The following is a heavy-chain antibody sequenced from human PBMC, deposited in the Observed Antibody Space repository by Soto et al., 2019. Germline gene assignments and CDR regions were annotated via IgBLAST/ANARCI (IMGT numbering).Heavy chain of an antibody. CDR3: ARAPFSDTAILDY. Sequence: GGSLRLSCAASGFNFSSYDMHWVRQTTGKGLEWVSAIGTGFDTYYPGSVKGRFTFSRENAKNSLYLQMNSLRAEDTAVYYCARAPFSDTAILDYWGQGTLVTVSS. V-gene: IGHV3-13*01. CDR1: GFNFSSYD. J-gene: IGHJ4*02. D-gene: IGHD5-18*01. CDR2: IGTGFDT.